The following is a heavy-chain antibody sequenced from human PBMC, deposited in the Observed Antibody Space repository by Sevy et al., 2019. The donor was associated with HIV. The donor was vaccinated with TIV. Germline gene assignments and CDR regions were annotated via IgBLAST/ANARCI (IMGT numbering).Heavy chain of an antibody. V-gene: IGHV3-33*06. CDR1: GFTFSSHA. CDR2: IWFDGSNE. J-gene: IGHJ4*02. CDR3: AKDNYYDNTAGFDY. Sequence: GGSLRLSCATSGFTFSSHAMHWVRQAPGKGLEWVAIIWFDGSNEYYADSVKGRFTISRDNSKNTLYLQMNNLGAEDTAVDYCAKDNYYDNTAGFDYWGQGTLVTVSS. D-gene: IGHD3-16*01.